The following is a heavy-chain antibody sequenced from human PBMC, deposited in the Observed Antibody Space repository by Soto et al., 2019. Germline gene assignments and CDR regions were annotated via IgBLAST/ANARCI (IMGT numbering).Heavy chain of an antibody. CDR1: RCSLNTSG. CDR2: ISSGGGST. CDR3: AKGFLVVLTAIRPDNNFHD. J-gene: IGHJ3*01. V-gene: IGHV3-23*01. D-gene: IGHD2-21*02. Sequence: PWGWRRLPCAACRCSLNTSGITWFRKYPWKGLEWVASISSGGGSTYYADCVKAGCTSSRGTARTTLYLQMNSLSAEDTAVYYCAKGFLVVLTAIRPDNNFHDWGYGPMPTV.